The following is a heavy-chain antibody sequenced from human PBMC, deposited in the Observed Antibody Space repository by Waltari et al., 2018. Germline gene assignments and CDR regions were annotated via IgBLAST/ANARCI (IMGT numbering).Heavy chain of an antibody. CDR3: ARGGRVVVITSTLPRY. CDR1: GYTFTGYY. J-gene: IGHJ4*02. V-gene: IGHV1-2*02. Sequence: QVQLVQSGAEVKKPGASVKVSCKASGYTFTGYYMHWVRQAPGQGLEWMEWRNRNRGGTKYAQKCQGRVTMTRDTAIRTAYMELSRRRSDDTAVYYCARGGRVVVITSTLPRYWGQGTLVTVSS. D-gene: IGHD3-22*01. CDR2: RNRNRGGT.